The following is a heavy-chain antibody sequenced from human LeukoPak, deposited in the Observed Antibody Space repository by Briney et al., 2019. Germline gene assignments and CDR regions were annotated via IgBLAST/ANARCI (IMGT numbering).Heavy chain of an antibody. CDR2: IYYSGTT. CDR3: ARSCRILDIVATIRARLGGNGFDI. Sequence: PSETLSLTCTVSGGSISSSSYYWGWIRQPPGKGLEWIGSIYYSGTTYYNPSLKSRVTISVDTSKNQFSLKLSSVTAADKAVYYCARSCRILDIVATIRARLGGNGFDIWGQGTMVTVSS. J-gene: IGHJ3*02. CDR1: GGSISSSSYY. D-gene: IGHD5-12*01. V-gene: IGHV4-39*07.